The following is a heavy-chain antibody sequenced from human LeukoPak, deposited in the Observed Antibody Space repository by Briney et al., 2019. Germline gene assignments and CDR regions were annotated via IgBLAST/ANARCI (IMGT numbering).Heavy chain of an antibody. CDR1: GYTFTSYG. J-gene: IGHJ5*02. Sequence: ASVKVSCKASGYTFTSYGISWVRQAPGQGLEWMGWISAYNGNTNYAQKLQGRVTMTTDTSTSTAYMELRSLRSDDTAVYYCARDSATVTTYWFDPWAREPWSPSPQ. V-gene: IGHV1-18*01. CDR2: ISAYNGNT. D-gene: IGHD4-17*01. CDR3: ARDSATVTTYWFDP.